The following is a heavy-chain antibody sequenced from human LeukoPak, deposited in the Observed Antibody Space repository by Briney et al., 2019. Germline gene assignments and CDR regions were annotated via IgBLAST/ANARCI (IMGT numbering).Heavy chain of an antibody. CDR2: ISYDGSNK. CDR3: AREIRILRYFDL. D-gene: IGHD2-15*01. Sequence: GGSLRLSCKASGFTFSSYAMHWVRQAPGKGLEWVAVISYDGSNKYYADSVKGRFTISRDNSKNTLYLQMNSLRAEDTAVYYCAREIRILRYFDLWGRGTLVTVSS. J-gene: IGHJ2*01. CDR1: GFTFSSYA. V-gene: IGHV3-30*04.